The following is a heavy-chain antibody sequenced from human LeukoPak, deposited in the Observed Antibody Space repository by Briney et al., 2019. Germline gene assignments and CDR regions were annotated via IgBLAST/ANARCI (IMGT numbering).Heavy chain of an antibody. CDR1: GFTFSSYA. V-gene: IGHV3-23*01. D-gene: IGHD3-3*01. J-gene: IGHJ4*02. Sequence: GGSLRLSCAASGFTFSSYAMSWVRQAPGKGLEWVSAISGSGGSTYYADSVKGRFTISRDNSKNTLYLQMNSLRAEDTAVYYCAKAHYDFWSGPPAYFDYWGQGTLVTVSS. CDR2: ISGSGGST. CDR3: AKAHYDFWSGPPAYFDY.